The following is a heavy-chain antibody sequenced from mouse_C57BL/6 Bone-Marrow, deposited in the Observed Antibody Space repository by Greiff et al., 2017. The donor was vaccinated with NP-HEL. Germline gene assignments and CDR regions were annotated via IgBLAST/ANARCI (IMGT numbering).Heavy chain of an antibody. D-gene: IGHD1-1*01. CDR1: GYAFSSSW. V-gene: IGHV1-82*01. CDR3: ARFTTVVGYFDY. CDR2: IYPGDGDT. J-gene: IGHJ2*01. Sequence: VQLQQSGPELVKPGASVKISCKASGYAFSSSWMNWVKQRPGKGLEWIGRIYPGDGDTNYNGKFKSKATLTADKSSSTAYMQLSSLTSEDSAVYFCARFTTVVGYFDYWGQGTTLTVSS.